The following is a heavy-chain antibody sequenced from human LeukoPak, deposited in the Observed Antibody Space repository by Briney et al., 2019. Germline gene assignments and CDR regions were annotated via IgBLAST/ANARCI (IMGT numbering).Heavy chain of an antibody. J-gene: IGHJ4*02. CDR1: GYTFTSYD. CDR2: MNPNSGNT. Sequence: ASVKVSCKASGYTFTSYDINWVRQATGQGLEWMGWMNPNSGNTGYAQKFQGRVTITRNTSISTAYMELSSLRSEDTAVYYCAKRSITMIRGVIAHFAYWGQGTVVSVSS. CDR3: AKRSITMIRGVIAHFAY. D-gene: IGHD3-10*01. V-gene: IGHV1-8*03.